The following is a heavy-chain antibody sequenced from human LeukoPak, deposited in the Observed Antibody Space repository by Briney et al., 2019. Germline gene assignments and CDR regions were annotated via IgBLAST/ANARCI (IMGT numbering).Heavy chain of an antibody. J-gene: IGHJ6*03. V-gene: IGHV1-8*01. CDR3: ARVVMKAFYYYYMDV. D-gene: IGHD2-21*01. Sequence: ASVKVSCKASGYTFSDYDVNWVRQAPGQGLEWTGWMNPTSGDTGYAQKFQGRVTMTRSMSRNTAYMELSRLRSEDIAVYFCARVVMKAFYYYYMDVWGKGTTIIISS. CDR1: GYTFSDYD. CDR2: MNPTSGDT.